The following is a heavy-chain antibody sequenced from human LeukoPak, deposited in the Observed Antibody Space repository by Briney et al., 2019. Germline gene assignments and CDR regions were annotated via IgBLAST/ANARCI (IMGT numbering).Heavy chain of an antibody. J-gene: IGHJ5*02. Sequence: GGSLRLSCAASGFTFSSYWMHWVRQAPGEGLVWVSRINNDGSSSSHADSVKGRFTISRDNAKNTLYLQMTSLRVEDTAVYYCAILTGMSVTAWGQGTLVTVSS. V-gene: IGHV3-74*01. CDR3: AILTGMSVTA. D-gene: IGHD4-11*01. CDR1: GFTFSSYW. CDR2: INNDGSSS.